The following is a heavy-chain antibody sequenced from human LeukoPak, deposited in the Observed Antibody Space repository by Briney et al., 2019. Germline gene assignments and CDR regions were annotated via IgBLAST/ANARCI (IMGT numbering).Heavy chain of an antibody. D-gene: IGHD5-18*01. CDR3: ARDLYTADGMDV. V-gene: IGHV4-59*01. Sequence: SETLSLTCAVSGGSISGYYWSWIRQPPGQGLEWIGYIHNSGSTNYNPSLKSRVTISVDTSKNQFSLKLNSVPAADTAVYFCARDLYTADGMDVWGQGTTVTVSS. CDR2: IHNSGST. J-gene: IGHJ6*02. CDR1: GGSISGYY.